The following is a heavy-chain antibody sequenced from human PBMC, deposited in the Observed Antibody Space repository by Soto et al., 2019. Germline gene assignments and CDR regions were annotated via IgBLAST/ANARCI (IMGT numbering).Heavy chain of an antibody. V-gene: IGHV3-23*01. CDR1: GFTFSTYA. J-gene: IGHJ4*02. CDR2: ISANGQGI. D-gene: IGHD1-7*01. CDR3: AKDRNYPRDQFHY. Sequence: GGSLRLSCAASGFTFSTYALSWVRQAPGKGLEWVSAISANGQGIYYADSVRGRFTISRDNSKNTIFPHMDSLRAEDTAVYYCAKDRNYPRDQFHYWGQGTLVTVSS.